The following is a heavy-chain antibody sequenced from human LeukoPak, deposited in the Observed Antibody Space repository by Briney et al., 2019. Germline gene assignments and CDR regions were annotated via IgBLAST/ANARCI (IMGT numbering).Heavy chain of an antibody. D-gene: IGHD4-17*01. J-gene: IGHJ4*02. V-gene: IGHV4-59*01. CDR1: DDSITMYY. Sequence: SETLSLTCSVSDDSITMYYWTWIRQPPGKGLEWIGYIYYSGSTNYNPSLKSRVTISVDTSKNQFSLKLSSVTAADTAVYYCARVLTTVDYWGQGTLVTVSS. CDR3: ARVLTTVDY. CDR2: IYYSGST.